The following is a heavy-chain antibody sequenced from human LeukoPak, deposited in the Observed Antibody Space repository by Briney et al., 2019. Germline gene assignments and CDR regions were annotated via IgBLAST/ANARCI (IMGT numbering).Heavy chain of an antibody. J-gene: IGHJ1*01. CDR2: IIPIFGTA. D-gene: IGHD3-22*01. Sequence: SVKVSCKASGGTFSSYAISWERQAPGQGLEWMGRIIPIFGTANYAQKFQGRVTITTDESTSTAYMELSSLRSEDTAVYYCARTGDYYDSSGYYFGYFQHWGQGTLVTVSS. CDR1: GGTFSSYA. V-gene: IGHV1-69*05. CDR3: ARTGDYYDSSGYYFGYFQH.